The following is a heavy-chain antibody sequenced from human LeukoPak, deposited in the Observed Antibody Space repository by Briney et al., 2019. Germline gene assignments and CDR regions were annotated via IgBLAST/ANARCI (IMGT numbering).Heavy chain of an antibody. CDR2: IRYDGSNK. CDR1: GFTFSSYG. CDR3: AKDQYPWLLTDNSPSDY. D-gene: IGHD3-22*01. Sequence: GGSLRLSCAASGFTFSSYGMHWVRQAPGKGLEWVALIRYDGSNKYYADSVKGRFTISRDNSKNTLYLQMNSLRAEDTAVYYCAKDQYPWLLTDNSPSDYWGQGTLVTVSS. V-gene: IGHV3-30*02. J-gene: IGHJ4*02.